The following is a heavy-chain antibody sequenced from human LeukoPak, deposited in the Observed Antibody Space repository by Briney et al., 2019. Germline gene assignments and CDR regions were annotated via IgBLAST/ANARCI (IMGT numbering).Heavy chain of an antibody. CDR2: VHYSGST. CDR1: GGSISSSRYY. J-gene: IGHJ6*03. D-gene: IGHD2-15*01. CDR3: ARRFGGCRGGSCGYYMDV. V-gene: IGHV4-39*01. Sequence: PSEALSVTSTVPGGSISSSRYYTGWVRQPPRNGLEWIGSVHYSGSTYYIPSLKSRVTISVDTSKNQFSLKLSSVTAADTAVYYCARRFGGCRGGSCGYYMDVWGKGTTVSVSS.